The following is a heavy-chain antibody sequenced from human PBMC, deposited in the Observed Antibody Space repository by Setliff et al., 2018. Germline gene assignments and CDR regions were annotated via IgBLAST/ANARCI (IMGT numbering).Heavy chain of an antibody. CDR3: ANYYYDSSGYDHGMDV. D-gene: IGHD3-22*01. J-gene: IGHJ6*02. CDR1: GFTFSSYW. V-gene: IGHV3-74*03. Sequence: GGSLRLSCAASGFTFSSYWMHWVRQDPGKGLVWVSRVNDDGSSAMYADSVKGRFTISRDNAKNSLYLQMNSLRAEDTAVYYCANYYYDSSGYDHGMDVWGQGTTVTVSS. CDR2: VNDDGSSA.